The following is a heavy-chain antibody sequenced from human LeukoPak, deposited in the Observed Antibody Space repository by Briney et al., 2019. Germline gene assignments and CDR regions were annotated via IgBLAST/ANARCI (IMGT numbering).Heavy chain of an antibody. CDR1: GYTFTSYD. D-gene: IGHD6-13*01. V-gene: IGHV1-8*01. CDR2: MNPNSGNT. Sequence: ASVKVSCKASGYTFTSYDINWVRQAAGQGLEWMGWMNPNSGNTGYAQKFQGRVTMTRNTSISTAYMDLSSLRSEDTAVYYCARGGSSNWHAGWFDPWGQGTLVTVSS. CDR3: ARGGSSNWHAGWFDP. J-gene: IGHJ5*02.